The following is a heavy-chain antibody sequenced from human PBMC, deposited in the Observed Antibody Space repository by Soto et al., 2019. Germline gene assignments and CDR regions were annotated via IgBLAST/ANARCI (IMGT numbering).Heavy chain of an antibody. Sequence: QMQLVQSGAEVKKPGASVKVSCKASGYTFTSYDMHWVRQAPGQGLEWMGIINPSGGSTSYAQKLQGRVTMNRDTSTSTVYMELSSLRSEDTAVYYCAREGCSCGSCYLTRWYFDLWGRGTLVTVSS. D-gene: IGHD2-15*01. J-gene: IGHJ2*01. CDR1: GYTFTSYD. CDR3: AREGCSCGSCYLTRWYFDL. V-gene: IGHV1-46*04. CDR2: INPSGGST.